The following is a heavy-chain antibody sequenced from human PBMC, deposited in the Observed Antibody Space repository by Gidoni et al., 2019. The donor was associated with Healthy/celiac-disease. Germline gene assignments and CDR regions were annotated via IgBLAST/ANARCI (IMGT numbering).Heavy chain of an antibody. Sequence: EVQLVESGGGLVKPGGSLRLSCAASAFPLIHAWMSWVRQAPGKGLEWVGRIKSKTDGGTTDYAAPVKGRFTISRDDSKNTLYLQMNSLKTEDTAVYYCTTDWFGGVIDIDYWGQGTLVTVSS. CDR2: IKSKTDGGTT. J-gene: IGHJ4*02. CDR3: TTDWFGGVIDIDY. CDR1: AFPLIHAW. D-gene: IGHD3-16*02. V-gene: IGHV3-15*01.